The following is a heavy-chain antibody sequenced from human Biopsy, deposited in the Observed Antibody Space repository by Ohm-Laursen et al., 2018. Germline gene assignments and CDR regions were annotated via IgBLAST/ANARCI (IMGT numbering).Heavy chain of an antibody. CDR3: ARDSGILNYGNFKYYHYYGMDV. V-gene: IGHV4-59*02. CDR2: IYYSVMT. D-gene: IGHD4-11*01. Sequence: SETLSLTCTVSGDSVTKYYWSWTRQPPGQGLEWIGHIYYSVMTNYNPSLQSRVSISVDTSRNQVSLTLSSVTAADTAVYYCARDSGILNYGNFKYYHYYGMDVWGQGTKVTVSS. J-gene: IGHJ6*02. CDR1: GDSVTKYY.